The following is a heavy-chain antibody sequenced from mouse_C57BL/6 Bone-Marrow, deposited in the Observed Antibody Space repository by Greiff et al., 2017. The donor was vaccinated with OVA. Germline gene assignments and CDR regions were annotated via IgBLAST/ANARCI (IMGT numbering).Heavy chain of an antibody. CDR2: IRNKANNHAT. V-gene: IGHV6-6*01. Sequence: EVKLMESGGGLVQPGGSMKLSCAASGFTFSDSWMDWVRQSPEKGLEWVAEIRNKANNHATYYAESVKGRFTISRDDSKSSVYLQMNSLRAGDTGIYYCTRPSTTAPFAYWGQGTLVTVSA. D-gene: IGHD1-2*01. J-gene: IGHJ3*01. CDR1: GFTFSDSW. CDR3: TRPSTTAPFAY.